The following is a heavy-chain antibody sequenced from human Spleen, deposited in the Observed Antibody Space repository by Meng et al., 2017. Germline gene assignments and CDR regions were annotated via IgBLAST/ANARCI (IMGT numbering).Heavy chain of an antibody. CDR1: GGSISSIDW. J-gene: IGHJ5*02. CDR3: VRNEGYSFGA. CDR2: IYHCGDT. D-gene: IGHD2-21*01. V-gene: IGHV4/OR15-8*02. Sequence: VQLEGSGPGLGEPSGTLPLTCVVSGGSISSIDWGSWVRQPPGKGLEWIGEIYHCGDTNYNPSLKSRVTIAIDRSKNQFSLNVNSVTAADTAVYYCVRNEGYSFGAWGQGTLVTVSS.